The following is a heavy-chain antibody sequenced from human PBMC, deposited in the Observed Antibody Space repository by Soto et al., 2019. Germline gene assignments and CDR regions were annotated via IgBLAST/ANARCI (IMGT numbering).Heavy chain of an antibody. J-gene: IGHJ3*02. D-gene: IGHD5-18*01. CDR2: ISYDGSNK. CDR3: AREATVLYDAFDI. Sequence: GGSLRLSCAASGFTFSSYSMHWVRQAPGKGLEWVAVISYDGSNKYYADSVKGRFTISRDNSKNTLYLQMNSLRAEDTAVYYCAREATVLYDAFDIWGQGTMVTVS. CDR1: GFTFSSYS. V-gene: IGHV3-30-3*01.